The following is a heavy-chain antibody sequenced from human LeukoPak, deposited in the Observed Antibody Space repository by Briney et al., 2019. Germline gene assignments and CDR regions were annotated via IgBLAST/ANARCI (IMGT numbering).Heavy chain of an antibody. Sequence: PGRSLRLSCVASGFTFSDYDMHWVRQAPGKGLGWVAVISYDEFNKYYGGSVKGRFTISRDNPKNALYLQMNSLRAEDTAVYYCANSRRDGYNQWYYGMDVWGQGTTVTVSS. D-gene: IGHD5-24*01. CDR2: ISYDEFNK. CDR3: ANSRRDGYNQWYYGMDV. V-gene: IGHV3-30*18. CDR1: GFTFSDYD. J-gene: IGHJ6*02.